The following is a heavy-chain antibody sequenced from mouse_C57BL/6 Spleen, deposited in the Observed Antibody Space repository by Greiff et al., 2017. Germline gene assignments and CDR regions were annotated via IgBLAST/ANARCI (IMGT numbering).Heavy chain of an antibody. CDR3: ARMGYYYGSYAMDY. Sequence: VQLQQSGPGLVAPSQSLSITCTVSGFSLTSYAISWVRQPPGKGLEWLGVIWTGGGTNYNSALKSRLSISKDNTKSQVFLKMNSLQTDDTARYYCARMGYYYGSYAMDYWGQGTSVTVSS. V-gene: IGHV2-9-1*01. CDR2: IWTGGGT. D-gene: IGHD1-1*01. CDR1: GFSLTSYA. J-gene: IGHJ4*01.